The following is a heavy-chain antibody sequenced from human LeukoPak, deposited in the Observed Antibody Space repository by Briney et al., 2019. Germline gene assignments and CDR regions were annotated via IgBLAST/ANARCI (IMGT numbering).Heavy chain of an antibody. J-gene: IGHJ5*02. V-gene: IGHV3-30*02. Sequence: QTGGSLRLSCAASGFAASGFTFSTFGMHWVRQAPGEGLEWVAFVRYDGTNKYYADSVKGRFTISRDNAKNSLYLQMNSLRAEDTAVYYCARVEESASFDPWGQGTLVTVSS. CDR2: VRYDGTNK. CDR3: ARVEESASFDP. CDR1: GFTFSTFG. D-gene: IGHD3-3*01.